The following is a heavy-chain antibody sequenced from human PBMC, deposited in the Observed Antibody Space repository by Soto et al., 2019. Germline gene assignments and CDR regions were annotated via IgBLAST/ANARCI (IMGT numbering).Heavy chain of an antibody. D-gene: IGHD2-21*02. J-gene: IGHJ5*02. CDR2: ITGSGSSI. CDR1: GFSFNKYA. CDR3: AKDDVSGDGLWLVSA. V-gene: IGHV3-23*01. Sequence: DVQLLESGGGLVQPGGSLKLSCVASGFSFNKYAMIWVRQAPGKGQEWVSGITGSGSSIQYTASVKGRFTISRDNSKNTVYLQMDYLRAEDTAMYYCAKDDVSGDGLWLVSAWGQGTPVIVS.